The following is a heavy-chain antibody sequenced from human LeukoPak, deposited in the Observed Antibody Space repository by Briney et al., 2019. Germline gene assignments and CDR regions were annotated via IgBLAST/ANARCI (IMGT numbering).Heavy chain of an antibody. D-gene: IGHD2-15*01. CDR3: ARENCSGGSCYYYYYYYMDV. Sequence: PGGSLRLSCAASGFTFSSYSMNWVRQAPGKGLEWVSSISSSSYIYYADSVKGRFTISRDNAKNSLYLQMNSLRAEDTAVYYCARENCSGGSCYYYYYYYMDVWGKGTTVTVSS. CDR1: GFTFSSYS. CDR2: ISSSSYI. J-gene: IGHJ6*03. V-gene: IGHV3-21*01.